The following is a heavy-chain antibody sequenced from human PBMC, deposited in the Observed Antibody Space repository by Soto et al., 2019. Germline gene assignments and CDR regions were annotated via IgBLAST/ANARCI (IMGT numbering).Heavy chain of an antibody. CDR3: ARRAGVMVPFDY. D-gene: IGHD3-16*01. CDR1: GYPFTTYW. J-gene: IGHJ4*02. V-gene: IGHV5-51*01. CDR2: IYPSDSDT. Sequence: PGESLKIAYKTSGYPFTTYWVGWVRQRPGEGLEWMGIIYPSDSDTRYSPSFQGHVMFSVDKSLETAYLEWSSLKTSDTAVYFCARRAGVMVPFDYWGQGTQVTVSS.